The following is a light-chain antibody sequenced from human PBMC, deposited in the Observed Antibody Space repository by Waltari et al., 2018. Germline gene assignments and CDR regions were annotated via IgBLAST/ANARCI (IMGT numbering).Light chain of an antibody. CDR1: AFSKKY. J-gene: IGLJ2*01. CDR3: YSTDITGNQGV. Sequence: SYELTQSPSVSVSPGQMARITCSGDAFSKKYAYWYQQKEGQAPVLVIYEDTKRPSGIPEVFSGLTLGTVDTLIISGAQVEDEGDYFCYSTDITGNQGVFGGGTKLTVL. CDR2: EDT. V-gene: IGLV3-10*01.